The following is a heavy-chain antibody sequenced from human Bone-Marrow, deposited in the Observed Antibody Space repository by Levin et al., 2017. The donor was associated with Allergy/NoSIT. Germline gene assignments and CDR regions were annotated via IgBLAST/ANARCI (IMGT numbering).Heavy chain of an antibody. CDR2: ISISGNHI. Sequence: ASVKVSCAASGFTFSNYNMHWVRQAPGKGLEWVSSISISGNHIYYADSVKGRFTISRDNAKNSLYLQMNDLTAEDTAMYYCARDPMTCSGGSCYHFDYWGQGTLVTVSS. D-gene: IGHD2-15*01. J-gene: IGHJ4*02. V-gene: IGHV3-21*01. CDR1: GFTFSNYN. CDR3: ARDPMTCSGGSCYHFDY.